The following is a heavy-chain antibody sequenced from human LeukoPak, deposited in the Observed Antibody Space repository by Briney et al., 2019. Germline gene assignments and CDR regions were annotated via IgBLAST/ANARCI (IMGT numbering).Heavy chain of an antibody. CDR1: GGSINSDY. Sequence: SETLSLNCSVSGGSINSDYWSWVRQPPGKGLQWIGYIYYSGSSTNYNPSLKSRVTISVDTSKNQFSLKLSSVTAADTAVYYCARALRGLLWFGELSEYYFDYWGQGTLVTVSS. V-gene: IGHV4-59*12. CDR2: IYYSGSST. CDR3: ARALRGLLWFGELSEYYFDY. J-gene: IGHJ4*02. D-gene: IGHD3-10*01.